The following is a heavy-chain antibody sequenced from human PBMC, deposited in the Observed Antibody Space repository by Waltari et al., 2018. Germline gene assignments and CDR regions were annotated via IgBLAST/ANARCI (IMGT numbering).Heavy chain of an antibody. V-gene: IGHV3-15*01. CDR3: TTDQGDSYTFYSFDY. J-gene: IGHJ4*02. D-gene: IGHD3-16*02. Sequence: EVQLVESGGGVVNPGGSLRLSCAASGVPFSKRGGVWVRQAPGKGLEWIARIKTQSDGGGATYYAAPVTGRFTVSRDDSKNMLYLQMSSLKTEDTAMYYCTTDQGDSYTFYSFDYWGQGTLVTVSS. CDR1: GVPFSKRG. CDR2: IKTQSDGGGAT.